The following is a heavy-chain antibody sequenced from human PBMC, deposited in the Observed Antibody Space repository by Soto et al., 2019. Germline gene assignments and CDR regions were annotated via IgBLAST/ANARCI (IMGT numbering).Heavy chain of an antibody. CDR2: ISGSGGST. D-gene: IGHD3-10*01. Sequence: EVQLLESGGGLVQPGGSLRLSCAASGFTFSSYAMSWVRQAPGKGPEWVSAISGSGGSTYYADSVKGRFTISRDNSKNTLYLQMNSLRAEDTAVYYCAKATPLYGSGSYYNDYWGQGTLVTVSS. CDR1: GFTFSSYA. V-gene: IGHV3-23*01. CDR3: AKATPLYGSGSYYNDY. J-gene: IGHJ4*02.